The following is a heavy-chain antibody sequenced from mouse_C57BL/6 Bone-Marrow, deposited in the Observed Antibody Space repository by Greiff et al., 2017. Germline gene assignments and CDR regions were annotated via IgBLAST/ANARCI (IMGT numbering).Heavy chain of an antibody. CDR2: IDPENGDT. J-gene: IGHJ2*01. CDR3: LYYYRYYFDY. Sequence: VQLTESGAELVRPGASVKLSCTASGFNIKDDYMHWVKQRPEQGLEWIGWIDPENGDTEYASKFQGKATITADTSSNTAYLQLSSLTSEDTAVYYCLYYYRYYFDYWGQGTTLTVSS. D-gene: IGHD1-1*01. CDR1: GFNIKDDY. V-gene: IGHV14-4*01.